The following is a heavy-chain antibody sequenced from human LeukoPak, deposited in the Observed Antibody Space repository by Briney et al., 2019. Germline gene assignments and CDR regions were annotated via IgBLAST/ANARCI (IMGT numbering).Heavy chain of an antibody. V-gene: IGHV1-46*01. D-gene: IGHD4-23*01. CDR3: AKDLRWHHPGFDP. CDR1: GYIFTSYY. J-gene: IGHJ5*02. Sequence: ASVKVSCKASGYIFTSYYMHWGRQAPGQGLEWMGIINPGGGSTSYAQKFQDRVTMTRDTSTSTVYMELSRLRSDDPAVYYCAKDLRWHHPGFDPWGQGTLVIVSS. CDR2: INPGGGST.